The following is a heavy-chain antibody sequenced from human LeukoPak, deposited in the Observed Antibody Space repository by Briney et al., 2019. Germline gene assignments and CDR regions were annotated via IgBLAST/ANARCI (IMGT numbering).Heavy chain of an antibody. CDR1: GGTFSSYA. CDR3: ASGYLSGSTYYFDY. CDR2: IIPIFGTA. J-gene: IGHJ4*02. V-gene: IGHV1-69*06. Sequence: GASVKVSCKASGGTFSSYAISWVRQAPGQGLEWMGGIIPIFGTANYAQKFQGRVTITADKSTSTAYMELRSLRSDDTAVYYCASGYLSGSTYYFDYWGQGTLVTVSS. D-gene: IGHD1-26*01.